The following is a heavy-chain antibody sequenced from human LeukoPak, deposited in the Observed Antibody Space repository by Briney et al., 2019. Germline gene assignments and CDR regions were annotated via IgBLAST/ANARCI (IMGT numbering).Heavy chain of an antibody. CDR1: GLAFSAYK. CDR3: VVGGSPGY. Sequence: GGSLRLSCAASGLAFSAYKMHWVRQAPRKGLVWVSRISTDGYTTDYADFVQGRFAASRDNTKNTWSLEMNSLRAEDTAVYYCVVGGSPGYWGQGTLVTVSS. CDR2: ISTDGYTT. V-gene: IGHV3-74*01. J-gene: IGHJ4*02. D-gene: IGHD2-15*01.